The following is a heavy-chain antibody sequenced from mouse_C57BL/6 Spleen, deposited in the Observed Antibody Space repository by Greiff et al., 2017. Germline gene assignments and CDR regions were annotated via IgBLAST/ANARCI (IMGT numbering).Heavy chain of an antibody. CDR1: GFTFSSYA. J-gene: IGHJ3*01. CDR3: ARDPHDGYRGFAY. CDR2: ISDGGSYT. Sequence: DVKLVESGGGLVKPGGSLKLSCAASGFTFSSYAMSWVRQTPEKRLEWVATISDGGSYTYYPDNVKGRFTISRDNAKNNLYLQMSHLKSEDTAMYYCARDPHDGYRGFAYWGQGTLVTVSA. V-gene: IGHV5-4*01. D-gene: IGHD2-3*01.